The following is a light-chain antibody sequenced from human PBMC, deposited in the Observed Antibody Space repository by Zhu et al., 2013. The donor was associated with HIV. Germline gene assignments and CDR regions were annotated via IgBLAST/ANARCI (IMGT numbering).Light chain of an antibody. CDR2: DAS. CDR1: QNVRSNI. J-gene: IGKJ5*01. CDR3: QQRSNWPIT. Sequence: DIVLTQSPGTLSLSPGERATLSCRASQNVRSNILAWYQQKPGQAPRLLIYDASNRATGIPARFSGSGSGTDFTLTISSLEPEDFAVYYCQQRSNWPITFGQGTRLEIK. V-gene: IGKV3-11*01.